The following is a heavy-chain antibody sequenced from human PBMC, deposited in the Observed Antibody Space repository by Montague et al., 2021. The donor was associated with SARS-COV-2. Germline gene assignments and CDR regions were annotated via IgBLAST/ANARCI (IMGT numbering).Heavy chain of an antibody. CDR2: INHSANT. J-gene: IGHJ6*02. D-gene: IGHD3-10*01. CDR1: GGSLSGYY. Sequence: SETLSLTCAVYGGSLSGYYWSWIRQPPAKGLEWIGEINHSANTKYNPSLKSPVTISIDTSKYQFSLKMTSVTAADTATYYCASGIYPSGSYYNRYYYGLNIWGPGTTVIVSS. CDR3: ASGIYPSGSYYNRYYYGLNI. V-gene: IGHV4-34*01.